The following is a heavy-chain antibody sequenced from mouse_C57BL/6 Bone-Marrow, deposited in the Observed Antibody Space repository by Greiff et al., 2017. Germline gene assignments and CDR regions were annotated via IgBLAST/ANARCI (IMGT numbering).Heavy chain of an antibody. Sequence: VQLQQSGAELARPGASVKLSCKASGYTFTSYGISWVKQRTGQGLEWIGEIYPRSGNTYYNEKFKGKATLTADKSSSTAYMELRSLTSEDSAVYFCASRGPTVVATRSPYWYFDVWGTGTTVTVSS. CDR3: ASRGPTVVATRSPYWYFDV. V-gene: IGHV1-81*01. CDR1: GYTFTSYG. D-gene: IGHD1-1*01. CDR2: IYPRSGNT. J-gene: IGHJ1*03.